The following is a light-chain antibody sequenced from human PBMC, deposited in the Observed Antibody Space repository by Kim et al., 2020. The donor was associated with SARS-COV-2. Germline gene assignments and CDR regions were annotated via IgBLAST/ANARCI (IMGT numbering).Light chain of an antibody. CDR3: NSYAGNNLWV. CDR1: SSDVGGYNS. J-gene: IGLJ3*02. Sequence: QSALTQPPSASGSPGQSVTISCTGTSSDVGGYNSVSWYQQHPGKAPKLVIYEVTKRSAGVPDRFSASKSGNTASLTVSGLQSDDEADYYCNSYAGNNLWVFGGGTQLTVL. CDR2: EVT. V-gene: IGLV2-8*01.